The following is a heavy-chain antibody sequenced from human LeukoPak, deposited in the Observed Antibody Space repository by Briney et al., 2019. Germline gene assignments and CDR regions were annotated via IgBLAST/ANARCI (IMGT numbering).Heavy chain of an antibody. CDR1: GITLSNYG. V-gene: IGHV3-23*01. Sequence: GGSLRLSCAVSGITLSNYGMTWVRQAPGKGLEWVAGISDSGGRTNYADSVKGRFTISRDNPKNTLYLQMNSLRAEDTAVYYCARDGGRIAMYYFDSWGQGTLVTVSS. J-gene: IGHJ4*02. CDR3: ARDGGRIAMYYFDS. CDR2: ISDSGGRT. D-gene: IGHD3-16*01.